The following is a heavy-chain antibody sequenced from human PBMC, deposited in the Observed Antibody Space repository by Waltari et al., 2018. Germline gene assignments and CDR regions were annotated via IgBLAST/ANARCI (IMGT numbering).Heavy chain of an antibody. CDR2: IYYSGST. CDR3: ASAPVAGTVYFDY. D-gene: IGHD6-19*01. CDR1: GGSISSSSYY. Sequence: QLQLQESGPGLVKPSETLYLTCTVSGGSISSSSYYWGWIRQPPGKGLEWIGSIYYSGSTYYNPSLKSRVTISVDTSKNQFSLKLSSVTAADTAVYYCASAPVAGTVYFDYWGQGTLVTVSS. V-gene: IGHV4-39*07. J-gene: IGHJ4*02.